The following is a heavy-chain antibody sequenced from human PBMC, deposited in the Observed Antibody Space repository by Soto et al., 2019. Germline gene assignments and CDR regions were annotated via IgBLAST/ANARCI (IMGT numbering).Heavy chain of an antibody. CDR2: IYYSGSA. Sequence: QVQLQESGPGLVRPSETLSLTCTVSGGSISSYYWSWIRQPPGKGLEWNGYIYYSGSANYNPSPKSRVTISEDTTKNQFSLKLSSAAAAVTAVYNCARNYGGSVDYWGQGTRVTVSS. V-gene: IGHV4-59*08. CDR1: GGSISSYY. D-gene: IGHD2-15*01. J-gene: IGHJ4*02. CDR3: ARNYGGSVDY.